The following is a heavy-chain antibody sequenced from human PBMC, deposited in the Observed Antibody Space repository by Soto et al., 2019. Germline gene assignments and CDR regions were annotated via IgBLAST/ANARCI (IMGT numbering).Heavy chain of an antibody. Sequence: QVQLVQSGAEVKKPGASVKVSCQASGFTFTNYGISWVRQASGQGLEWLGWISGHNGNTNYAQRFQGRLTLTTDTSRXPAYLDLRRLTYDDTQIYHSAREPAGGYHGLFDP. V-gene: IGHV1-18*01. CDR1: GFTFTNYG. J-gene: IGHJ5*02. D-gene: IGHD2-15*01. CDR3: AREPAGGYHGLFDP. CDR2: ISGHNGNT.